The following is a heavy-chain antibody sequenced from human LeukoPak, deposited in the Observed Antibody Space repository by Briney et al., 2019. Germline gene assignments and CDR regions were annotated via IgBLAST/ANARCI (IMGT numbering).Heavy chain of an antibody. D-gene: IGHD3-22*01. CDR3: ARLGVVITGGAFDI. Sequence: SETLSLTCTVSGGSISSSSYYWGWIRQPPGKGLEWIGSIYYSGSTYYNPSLKSRVTISVDTSKNQFSLKLSSVTAADTAVYYCARLGVVITGGAFDIWGQGTMVTVSS. J-gene: IGHJ3*02. CDR2: IYYSGST. CDR1: GGSISSSSYY. V-gene: IGHV4-39*01.